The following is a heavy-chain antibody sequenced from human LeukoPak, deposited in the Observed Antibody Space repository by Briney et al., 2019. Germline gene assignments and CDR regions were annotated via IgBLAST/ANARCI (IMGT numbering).Heavy chain of an antibody. D-gene: IGHD1-7*01. V-gene: IGHV4-30-4*08. J-gene: IGHJ4*02. CDR3: ARVYNWNSEVDY. CDR2: IYYSGST. CDR1: GDSISSGDYY. Sequence: SQTLSLTCTVSGDSISSGDYYWSWIRQPPGKGLEWIGYIYYSGSTYYNPSLKSRVTISVDTSKNQFSLKLSSVTAADTAVYYCARVYNWNSEVDYWGQGTLVTVSS.